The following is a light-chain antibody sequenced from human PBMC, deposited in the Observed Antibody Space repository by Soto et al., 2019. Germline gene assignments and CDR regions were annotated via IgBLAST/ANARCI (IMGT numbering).Light chain of an antibody. CDR3: LQVYSLPRT. CDR1: QRISGN. CDR2: DAS. J-gene: IGKJ1*01. V-gene: IGKV1-12*01. Sequence: DIQMTQSPSSVSASVGDRVTLTCRASQRISGNLAWFQQKPGQAPKHLIHDASILPSGVPSRFSGSGSGTEFILTINNLQPEDFASYFCLQVYSLPRTFGLGTKVDIK.